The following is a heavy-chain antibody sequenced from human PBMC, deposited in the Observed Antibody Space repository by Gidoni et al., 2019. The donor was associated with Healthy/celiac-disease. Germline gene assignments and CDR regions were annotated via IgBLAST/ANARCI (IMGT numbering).Heavy chain of an antibody. CDR1: GGSISSGGYY. CDR3: ARVSGGMGYYDSSGYYYIFDY. CDR2: IYYSGST. V-gene: IGHV4-31*03. Sequence: QVQLQESGPGLVKPSQTLSLTCTVSGGSISSGGYYWSWIRQHPGKGLEWIGYIYYSGSTYYNPSLKSRVTISVDTSKNQFSLKLSSVTAADTAVYYCARVSGGMGYYDSSGYYYIFDYWGQGTLVTVSS. J-gene: IGHJ4*02. D-gene: IGHD3-22*01.